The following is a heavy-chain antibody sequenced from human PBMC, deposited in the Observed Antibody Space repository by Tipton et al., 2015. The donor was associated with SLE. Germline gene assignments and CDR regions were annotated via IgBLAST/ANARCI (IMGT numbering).Heavy chain of an antibody. J-gene: IGHJ4*02. V-gene: IGHV5-51*03. Sequence: QLVQSGAEVKKSGESLKISCKGSGYSFTSYWIGWVRQMPGKGLEWMGIIYPGDSDIRYSPSLLGQVTISADNSISTAYLRWSSLKASDPAMYYCARRETSVVPFDYWGQGTLVTVSS. CDR3: ARRETSVVPFDY. D-gene: IGHD4-23*01. CDR1: GYSFTSYW. CDR2: IYPGDSDI.